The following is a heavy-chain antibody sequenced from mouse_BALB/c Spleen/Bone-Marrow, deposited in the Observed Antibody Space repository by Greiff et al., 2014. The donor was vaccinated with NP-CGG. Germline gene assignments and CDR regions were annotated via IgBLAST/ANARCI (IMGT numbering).Heavy chain of an antibody. CDR1: GITVSSYT. D-gene: IGHD1-2*01. Sequence: EVKLVESGGGLVKPGESLKFSCAASGITVSSYTMSWVRQTPEKRLEWVASITGGGTTYYPDSVKGRFTISRDNARNILYLQVSSLRSEDTAIYYCARHYGYVDAMDYWGQGTLVTVPS. V-gene: IGHV5-6-5*01. J-gene: IGHJ4*01. CDR2: ITGGGTT. CDR3: ARHYGYVDAMDY.